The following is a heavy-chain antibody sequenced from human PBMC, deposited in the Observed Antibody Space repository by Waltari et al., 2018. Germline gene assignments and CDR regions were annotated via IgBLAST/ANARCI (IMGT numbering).Heavy chain of an antibody. D-gene: IGHD3-16*02. CDR1: GGSFSGSY. Sequence: QVQLQQWGAGLLKPSETLSLTCAVYGGSFSGSYWSCIRPPPGKGLEWIGEINHSGSTNYNPSLKSRVTISVDTSKNQFSLKLSSVTAADTAVYYCARGDGELSPYYFDYWGQGTLVTVSS. V-gene: IGHV4-34*01. J-gene: IGHJ4*02. CDR3: ARGDGELSPYYFDY. CDR2: INHSGST.